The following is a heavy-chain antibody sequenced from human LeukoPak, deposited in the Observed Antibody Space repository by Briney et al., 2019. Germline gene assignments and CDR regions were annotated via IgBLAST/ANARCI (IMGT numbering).Heavy chain of an antibody. Sequence: GGSLRLSCAASGFTFSSYAMSWVRQAPGKGLEWVSAISGSGGSTYYADPVKGRFTISRDNSKNTLYLQMNSLRAEDTAIYYCAKDPSLSYDSSGYYYHYWGQGTLVTVSS. CDR3: AKDPSLSYDSSGYYYHY. CDR2: ISGSGGST. CDR1: GFTFSSYA. V-gene: IGHV3-23*01. D-gene: IGHD3-22*01. J-gene: IGHJ4*02.